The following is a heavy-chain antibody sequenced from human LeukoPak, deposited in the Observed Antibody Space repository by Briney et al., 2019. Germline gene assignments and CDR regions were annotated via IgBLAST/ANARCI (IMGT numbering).Heavy chain of an antibody. CDR3: AKDGGGNCYDPIDY. D-gene: IGHD2-21*01. J-gene: IGHJ4*02. CDR1: GFTFSNYA. Sequence: GRSLGLSCAFSGFTFSNYAMSWVRQAPGKGLEWISGITDSGRSSYSADSVRGRFTISRDKSKNTLYLQMNSLRAEDTALYFCAKDGGGNCYDPIDYWGQGILVTVSS. CDR2: ITDSGRSS. V-gene: IGHV3-23*01.